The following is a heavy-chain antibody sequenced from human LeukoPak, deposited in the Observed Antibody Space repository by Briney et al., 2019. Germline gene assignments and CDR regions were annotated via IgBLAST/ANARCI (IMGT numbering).Heavy chain of an antibody. Sequence: PGGSLRLSCAASGFTFSSYTLNWVRQASGKGLEWVSSISSSSSYIYYADSVKGRFTISRDNAKNSLYLQMNSLRAEDTAVYYCARGQSYYYMDVWGKGTTVTVSS. CDR1: GFTFSSYT. V-gene: IGHV3-21*01. CDR2: ISSSSSYI. CDR3: ARGQSYYYMDV. J-gene: IGHJ6*03.